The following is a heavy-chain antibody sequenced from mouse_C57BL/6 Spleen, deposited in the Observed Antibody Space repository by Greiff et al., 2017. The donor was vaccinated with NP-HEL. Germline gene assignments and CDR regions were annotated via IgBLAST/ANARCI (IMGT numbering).Heavy chain of an antibody. V-gene: IGHV1-59*01. CDR3: ARSSDYSAMDY. CDR1: GYTFTSYW. J-gene: IGHJ4*01. CDR2: IDPSDSYT. Sequence: VQLQQPGAELVRPGTSVKLSCKASGYTFTSYWMHWVKQRPGQGLEWIGVIDPSDSYTNYNQKFKGKATLTVDTSSSTAYMQLSSLTSEDSAVYYCARSSDYSAMDYWGQGTSVTVSS.